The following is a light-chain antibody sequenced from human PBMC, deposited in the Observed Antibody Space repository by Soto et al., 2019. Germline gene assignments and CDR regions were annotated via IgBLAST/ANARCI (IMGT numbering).Light chain of an antibody. CDR2: DAS. CDR1: QTISSW. Sequence: DIQMTQSPSTLSGSVGDRVTITCRASQTISSWLAWYQQKPGRAPKLLIYDASTLESGVPSRFSGSGSETEFTLTISRLQPDDFATYFCHSRALGQGTRLEIK. V-gene: IGKV1-5*01. CDR3: HSRA. J-gene: IGKJ5*01.